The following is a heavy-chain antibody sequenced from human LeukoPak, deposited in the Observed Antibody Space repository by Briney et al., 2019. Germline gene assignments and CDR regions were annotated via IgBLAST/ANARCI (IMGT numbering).Heavy chain of an antibody. J-gene: IGHJ4*02. CDR2: IKSKTDGGTT. CDR3: TTGEITMIVGRGDY. V-gene: IGHV3-15*01. Sequence: GGSLRLSCAASGSTFSNAWMSWVRQAPGKGLEWVGRIKSKTDGGTTDYAAPVKGRFTISRDDSKNTLYLQMNSLKTEDTAVYYCTTGEITMIVGRGDYWGQGTLVTVSS. D-gene: IGHD3-22*01. CDR1: GSTFSNAW.